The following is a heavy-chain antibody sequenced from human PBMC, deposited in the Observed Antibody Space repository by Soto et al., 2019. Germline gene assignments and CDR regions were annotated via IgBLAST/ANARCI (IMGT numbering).Heavy chain of an antibody. V-gene: IGHV1-18*01. CDR3: ARVYYESSGYGGWFDP. Sequence: ASVKVSCKASGYIFTSYGISWVRQAPGQGREWMGWIDPYNGNTKYVEKFKGRVTMTTDTSTDTVYMELRSLRSDDTAVYYCARVYYESSGYGGWFDPWGQGTLVTVSS. CDR1: GYIFTSYG. CDR2: IDPYNGNT. J-gene: IGHJ5*02. D-gene: IGHD3-22*01.